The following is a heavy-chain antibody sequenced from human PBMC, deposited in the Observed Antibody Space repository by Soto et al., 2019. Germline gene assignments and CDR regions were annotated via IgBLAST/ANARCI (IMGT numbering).Heavy chain of an antibody. CDR2: IIPILGIA. V-gene: IGHV1-69*08. CDR1: GGTFSSYT. D-gene: IGHD3-10*01. CDR3: ARDLGYYYGSGRTFDY. Sequence: QVQLVQSGAEVKKPGSSVKVSCKASGGTFSSYTISWVRQAPGQGLEWMGRIIPILGIANYAQKFQGRVTITADKSTSTAYRELSSLRSEDTAVYYCARDLGYYYGSGRTFDYWGQGTLVTVSS. J-gene: IGHJ4*02.